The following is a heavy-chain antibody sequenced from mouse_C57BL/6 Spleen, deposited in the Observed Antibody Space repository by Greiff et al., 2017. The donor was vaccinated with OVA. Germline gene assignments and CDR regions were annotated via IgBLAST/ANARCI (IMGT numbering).Heavy chain of an antibody. Sequence: EVQLQESGPGLVKPSQSLSLTCSVTGYSITSGYYWNWIRQFPGNKLEWMGYISYDGSNNYNPSLKNRISITRDTSKNQFFLKLNSVTTEDTATYYCAKYYGSSLHWYFDVWGTGTTVTVSS. CDR2: ISYDGSN. D-gene: IGHD1-1*01. J-gene: IGHJ1*03. CDR1: GYSITSGYY. V-gene: IGHV3-6*01. CDR3: AKYYGSSLHWYFDV.